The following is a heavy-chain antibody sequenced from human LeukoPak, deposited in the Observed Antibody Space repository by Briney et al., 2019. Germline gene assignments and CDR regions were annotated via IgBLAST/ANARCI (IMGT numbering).Heavy chain of an antibody. V-gene: IGHV1-2*02. D-gene: IGHD4-17*01. CDR1: GYTFTGYY. J-gene: IGHJ4*02. Sequence: ASVKVSCKTSGYTFTGYYIHCVRQAPGQGLEWMGWINPDSGGTNYAQKFQGRVTMTRDTSTSTVYMELSSLRSEDTAVYYCARDFTVTGFDYWGQGTLVTVSS. CDR2: INPDSGGT. CDR3: ARDFTVTGFDY.